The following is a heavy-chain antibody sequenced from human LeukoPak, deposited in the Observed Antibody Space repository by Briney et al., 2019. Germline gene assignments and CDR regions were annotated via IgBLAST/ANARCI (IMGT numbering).Heavy chain of an antibody. J-gene: IGHJ3*02. CDR1: GFTFSSYS. CDR2: ISGGGGGT. D-gene: IGHD3-9*01. CDR3: AKEEYYDILTGYPPLGAFDI. Sequence: QPGGSLRLSCAASGFTFSSYSMSWVRQAPGKGLEWVSAISGGGGGTYYADSVKGRFTISRDNSKNTLYLQMNSLRAEDTAVYYCAKEEYYDILTGYPPLGAFDIWGQGTMVTVSS. V-gene: IGHV3-23*01.